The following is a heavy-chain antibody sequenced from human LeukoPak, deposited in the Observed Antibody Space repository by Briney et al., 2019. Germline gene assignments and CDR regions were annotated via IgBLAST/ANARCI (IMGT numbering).Heavy chain of an antibody. Sequence: PGGSLRLSCAASGFTFSSYGMHWVRQAPGKGLEWVAVISDDGNNKYYVDSVKGRFTISRDNSKNTLYLQMNSLRAEDTAVYYCAKGYCGGDCPFDYWGQGTLVTVSS. D-gene: IGHD2-21*01. CDR2: ISDDGNNK. J-gene: IGHJ4*02. CDR1: GFTFSSYG. CDR3: AKGYCGGDCPFDY. V-gene: IGHV3-30*18.